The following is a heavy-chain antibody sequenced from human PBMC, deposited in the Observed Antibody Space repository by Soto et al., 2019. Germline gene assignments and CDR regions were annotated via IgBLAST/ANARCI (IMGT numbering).Heavy chain of an antibody. Sequence: ASVKVSCKASGYTFTTYDISWVRQAPGQGLEWMGWISTNNGYTSYAQKLQGRVTMTTDTSTTTAYMELTSLTSDDTAVYYCAREYGDYDYWGQGTLVTVSS. V-gene: IGHV1-18*01. CDR1: GYTFTTYD. CDR2: ISTNNGYT. CDR3: AREYGDYDY. D-gene: IGHD2-8*01. J-gene: IGHJ4*02.